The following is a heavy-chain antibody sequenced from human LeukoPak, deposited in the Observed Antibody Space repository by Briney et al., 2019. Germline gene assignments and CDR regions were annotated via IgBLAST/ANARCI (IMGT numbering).Heavy chain of an antibody. CDR1: GGSISSGDYY. CDR2: IYYSGST. V-gene: IGHV4-30-4*01. CDR3: ARGVYGSGRHDAFDI. D-gene: IGHD3-10*01. Sequence: SETLPLTCTVSGGSISSGDYYWSWIRQPPGKGLEWIGYIYYSGSTYYNPSLKSRVTISVDTSKNQFSLKLSSVTAADTAVYYCARGVYGSGRHDAFDIWGQGTMVTVSS. J-gene: IGHJ3*02.